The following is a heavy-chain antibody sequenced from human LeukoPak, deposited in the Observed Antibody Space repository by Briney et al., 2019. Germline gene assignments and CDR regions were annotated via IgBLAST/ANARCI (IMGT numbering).Heavy chain of an antibody. Sequence: GASVKVSCKASGYTFAGYYMHWVRQAPGQGLEWMGWINPNSGGTNYAQKFQGRVTMTRDTSISTAYMELSRLRSDDTAVYYCARVPVAGTLTYFDYWGQGTLVTVSS. CDR2: INPNSGGT. CDR3: ARVPVAGTLTYFDY. D-gene: IGHD6-19*01. J-gene: IGHJ4*02. V-gene: IGHV1-2*02. CDR1: GYTFAGYY.